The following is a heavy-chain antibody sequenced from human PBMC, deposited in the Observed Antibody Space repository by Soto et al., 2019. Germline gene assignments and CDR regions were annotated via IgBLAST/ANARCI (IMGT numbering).Heavy chain of an antibody. CDR3: ARDVGAGSFDY. V-gene: IGHV4-59*01. Sequence: QVQLQESGPGLVKPSETLSLTCTVSGGSISSYFWSWIRQPPGKGLEWFGYIYYSGSTNYNPSLKSRVTTSVDPSKNQFSLKLSSVTAADTAVYYCARDVGAGSFDYWGQGTLVTVSS. D-gene: IGHD2-15*01. CDR2: IYYSGST. CDR1: GGSISSYF. J-gene: IGHJ4*02.